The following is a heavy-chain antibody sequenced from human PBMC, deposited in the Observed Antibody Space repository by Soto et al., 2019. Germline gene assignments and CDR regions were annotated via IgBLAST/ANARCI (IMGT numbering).Heavy chain of an antibody. Sequence: SETLSVTCAVYGVSFSGYYLTWIRQPPGTGLEWIGEINHSGSTNYNPSLKSRVTISVDTSKNQFSLKLTSVTAADTAVYYCARAGSYCSSTSCYEEVLGDYWGQGTLVTVSS. CDR1: GVSFSGYY. CDR2: INHSGST. J-gene: IGHJ4*02. CDR3: ARAGSYCSSTSCYEEVLGDY. D-gene: IGHD2-2*01. V-gene: IGHV4-34*01.